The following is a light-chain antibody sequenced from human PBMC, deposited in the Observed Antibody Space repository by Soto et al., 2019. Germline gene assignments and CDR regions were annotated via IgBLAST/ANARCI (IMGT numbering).Light chain of an antibody. CDR2: EVE. Sequence: QSALTQPASVSGSPGQSITISCTGTSSDVADYNYVSWYQQHPGKVPKLLIYEVEIRPSGVPDRITGSKSGTSASLAISGLRSEDEADYYCAVWDSSLNGVAFGGGTKLTVL. V-gene: IGLV2-14*01. J-gene: IGLJ2*01. CDR1: SSDVADYNY. CDR3: AVWDSSLNGVA.